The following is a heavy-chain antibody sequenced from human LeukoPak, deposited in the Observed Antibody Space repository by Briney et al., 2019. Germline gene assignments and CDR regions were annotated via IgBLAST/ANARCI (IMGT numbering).Heavy chain of an antibody. Sequence: PGGSLRLSCAASGFTFSSYAMSWVRQAPGKGLEWVSAISGSGGSTYYADSVRGRFTISRDNSKNTLYLQMNSLRAEDTAVYYCAKDGYGSGSPWGDYYYYYGMDVWGQGTTVTVSS. V-gene: IGHV3-23*01. CDR2: ISGSGGST. CDR1: GFTFSSYA. J-gene: IGHJ6*02. D-gene: IGHD3-10*01. CDR3: AKDGYGSGSPWGDYYYYYGMDV.